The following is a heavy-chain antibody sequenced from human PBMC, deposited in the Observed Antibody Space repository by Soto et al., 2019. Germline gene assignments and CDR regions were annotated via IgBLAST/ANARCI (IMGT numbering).Heavy chain of an antibody. J-gene: IGHJ4*02. V-gene: IGHV3-30-3*01. CDR2: ISYDGSNK. CDR1: GFTFSSYA. Sequence: QVQLVESGGGVVQPGRSLRLSCAASGFTFSSYAMHWVRQAPGKGLEWVAVISYDGSNKYYADSVKGRFTISRDNSKNTLCLQMNSLRAEDTAVYYCARDWRYYGSGSYSYVDYWGQGTLVTVSS. D-gene: IGHD3-10*01. CDR3: ARDWRYYGSGSYSYVDY.